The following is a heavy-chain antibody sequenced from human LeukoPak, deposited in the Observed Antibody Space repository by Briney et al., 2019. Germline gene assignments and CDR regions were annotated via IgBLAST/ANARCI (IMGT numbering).Heavy chain of an antibody. J-gene: IGHJ4*02. CDR1: GGTFSSYA. Sequence: ASVKVSCKASGGTFSSYAISWVRQAPGQGLEWMGWISAYNGNTNYAQKLQGRVTMTTDTSTSTAYMELRSLRSDDTAVYYCARVDELPFHFDYWGQGTLVTVSS. V-gene: IGHV1-18*01. CDR2: ISAYNGNT. D-gene: IGHD3-10*01. CDR3: ARVDELPFHFDY.